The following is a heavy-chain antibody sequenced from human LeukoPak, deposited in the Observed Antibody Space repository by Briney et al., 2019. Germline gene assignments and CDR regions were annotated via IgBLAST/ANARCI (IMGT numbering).Heavy chain of an antibody. CDR1: GFTFSSYA. CDR2: ISGSGGST. J-gene: IGHJ4*02. D-gene: IGHD3-22*01. V-gene: IGHV3-23*01. Sequence: GGSLRLSCAASGFTFSSYAMSWVRQAPGKGLEWVSAISGSGGSTYYADSVKGRFTTSRDNSKNTLYLQMNSLRAEDTAVYYCAKDRDSSGYYYSGPADYWGQGTLVTVSS. CDR3: AKDRDSSGYYYSGPADY.